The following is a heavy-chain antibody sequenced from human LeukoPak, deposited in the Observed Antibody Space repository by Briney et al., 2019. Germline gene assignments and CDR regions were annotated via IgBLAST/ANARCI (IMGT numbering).Heavy chain of an antibody. V-gene: IGHV4-59*01. CDR3: ARGVGYGDSRHYDH. J-gene: IGHJ4*01. CDR1: GAATTSNY. D-gene: IGHD4-17*01. CDR2: IYNYGST. Sequence: SETLSLTCTVSGAATTSNYWAWIRQSPEKGLEWIGYIYNYGSTKYEPSLKSRVSISEHTAKNQFSLNLKSVTAADTAVYYCARGVGYGDSRHYDHWGHGILVTVSS.